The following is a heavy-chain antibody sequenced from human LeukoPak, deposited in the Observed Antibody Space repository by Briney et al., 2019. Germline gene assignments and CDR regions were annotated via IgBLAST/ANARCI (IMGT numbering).Heavy chain of an antibody. Sequence: SSETLSLTCTVSGGSISSGGYYWSWIRQHPGNGLEWIGYIYYSGSTYYNPSLKSRVTISVDTSKNQFSLKLSSVTAADTAVYYCARVAVGARGFDYWGQGTLVTVSS. CDR3: ARVAVGARGFDY. CDR1: GGSISSGGYY. J-gene: IGHJ4*02. CDR2: IYYSGST. D-gene: IGHD1-26*01. V-gene: IGHV4-31*03.